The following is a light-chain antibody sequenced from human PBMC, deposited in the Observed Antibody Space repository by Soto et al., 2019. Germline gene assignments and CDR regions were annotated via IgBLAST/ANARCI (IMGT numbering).Light chain of an antibody. CDR2: DVS. CDR3: SSYTSTTLDV. J-gene: IGLJ1*01. CDR1: SSDIGSYNY. Sequence: QSALTQPASVSGSPGQSITISCTGTSSDIGSYNYVSWYQQYPGKAPKLMIYDVSNRPSGVSNRFSGSKSGNTASLTISGLQAEDEADYHCSSYTSTTLDVFGTGTKLTVL. V-gene: IGLV2-14*01.